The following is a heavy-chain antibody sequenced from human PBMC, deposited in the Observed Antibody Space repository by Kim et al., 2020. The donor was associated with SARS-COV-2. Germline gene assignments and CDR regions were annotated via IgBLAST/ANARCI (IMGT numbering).Heavy chain of an antibody. V-gene: IGHV5-51*01. J-gene: IGHJ4*02. CDR2: IYPGDSDT. Sequence: GESLKISCQGSGYIFTGYWIGWVRQMPGKGLEWMGMIYPGDSDTRYSPSFQGQVTISADKSITTAYLQWASLKASDTAMYYCARPGWGDGTYKSDDYWGQGTLVTVSS. D-gene: IGHD7-27*01. CDR1: GYIFTGYW. CDR3: ARPGWGDGTYKSDDY.